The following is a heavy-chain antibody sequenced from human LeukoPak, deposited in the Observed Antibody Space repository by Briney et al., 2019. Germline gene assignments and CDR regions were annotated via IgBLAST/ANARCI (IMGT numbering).Heavy chain of an antibody. Sequence: GGSLRLSCAASEFIFSSYWMHWVRHAPGKGLVWVSRISPDGSSASFADSVRGRFTISRDNAKNTLYLQMNSLRAEETAIYYCARDPSGWHSMDYWGQGILVTVSS. CDR1: EFIFSSYW. CDR2: ISPDGSSA. D-gene: IGHD6-19*01. CDR3: ARDPSGWHSMDY. J-gene: IGHJ4*02. V-gene: IGHV3-74*01.